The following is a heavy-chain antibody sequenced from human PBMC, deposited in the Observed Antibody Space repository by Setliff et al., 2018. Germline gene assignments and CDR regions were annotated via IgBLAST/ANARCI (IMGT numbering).Heavy chain of an antibody. CDR2: MNPNSGNT. V-gene: IGHV1-8*03. Sequence: ASVKVSCKVSGYTLTELSMHWVRQATGQGLEWMGWMNPNSGNTGYAQKFQGRVTITRNTSISTAYMELSSLRSEDTAVYYCAREAKRNVVVVVAATPVYWGQGTLVTVSS. J-gene: IGHJ4*02. CDR3: AREAKRNVVVVVAATPVY. D-gene: IGHD2-15*01. CDR1: GYTLTELS.